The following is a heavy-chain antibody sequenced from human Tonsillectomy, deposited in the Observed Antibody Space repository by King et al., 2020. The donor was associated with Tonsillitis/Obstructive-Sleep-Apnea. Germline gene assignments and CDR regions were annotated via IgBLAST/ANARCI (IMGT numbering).Heavy chain of an antibody. D-gene: IGHD6-19*01. CDR3: AQRCFLAVAAPSFYYGMDV. V-gene: IGHV3-23*04. Sequence: VQLVESGGGLVQPGGSLRLSCAASGFTFSSYAMSWVRQAPGKGLEWVSAISGSGDSTYYADSVKGRFIISRDNSKNTLYLQMNSLRAEDTAVYYCAQRCFLAVAAPSFYYGMDVWGQGTTVTVSS. CDR1: GFTFSSYA. CDR2: ISGSGDST. J-gene: IGHJ6*02.